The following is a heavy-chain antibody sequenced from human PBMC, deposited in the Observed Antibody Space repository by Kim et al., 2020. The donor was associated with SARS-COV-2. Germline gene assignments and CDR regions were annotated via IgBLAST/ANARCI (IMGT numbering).Heavy chain of an antibody. CDR2: ISGTGGST. CDR1: GFIFSSSA. J-gene: IGHJ4*02. D-gene: IGHD6-19*01. CDR3: AKGESSGWYSLLVY. V-gene: IGHV3-23*01. Sequence: GGSLRLSCAASGFIFSSSAMSWVRQAPGRGLEWVSAISGTGGSTYYADSVKGRFTISRDNSKNTLYLQMNSLRAEDTAVYYCAKGESSGWYSLLVYWGQGALVTVSS.